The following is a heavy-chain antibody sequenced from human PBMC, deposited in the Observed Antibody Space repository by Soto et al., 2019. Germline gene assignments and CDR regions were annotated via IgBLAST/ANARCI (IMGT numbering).Heavy chain of an antibody. CDR1: GFTFSSSS. CDR3: ARDSPASDAFDI. D-gene: IGHD2-2*01. J-gene: IGHJ3*02. V-gene: IGHV3-21*01. CDR2: ISSSSSYI. Sequence: GGSLRLSCADSGFTFSSSSMNWVRQAPGKGLEWVSSISSSSSYIYYADSVKGRFTISRDNAKNSLYLQMNSLRAEDTAVYYCARDSPASDAFDIWGQGAMVTVSS.